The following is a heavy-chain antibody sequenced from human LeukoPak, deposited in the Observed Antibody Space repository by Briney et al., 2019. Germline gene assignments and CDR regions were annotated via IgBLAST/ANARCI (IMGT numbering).Heavy chain of an antibody. CDR3: ARVAVAGAPNYYGLDV. D-gene: IGHD6-19*01. CDR2: INPNSGGT. Sequence: ASVKVSCKASGYTFSGHYMHWGRQAPGQGLEWMGWINPNSGGTKYVQKFQGRVTVTRDTSVSTAYMGLSSLRSDDTAVYYCARVAVAGAPNYYGLDVWGQGTTVTVSS. J-gene: IGHJ6*02. V-gene: IGHV1-2*02. CDR1: GYTFSGHY.